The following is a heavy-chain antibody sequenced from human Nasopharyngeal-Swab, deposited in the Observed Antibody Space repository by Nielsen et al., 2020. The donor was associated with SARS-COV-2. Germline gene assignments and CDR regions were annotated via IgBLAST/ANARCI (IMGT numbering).Heavy chain of an antibody. CDR3: ARKASSYYDILTGYYQAEAYYYYYYMDV. D-gene: IGHD3-9*01. V-gene: IGHV3-33*01. CDR2: IWNDGSNK. Sequence: VRQAPGKGLEWVVVIWNDGSNKYYADSVKGRFTISRDNSKNTLYLQMNSLRAEDTAVYYCARKASSYYDILTGYYQAEAYYYYYYMDVWGKGTTVTVSS. J-gene: IGHJ6*03.